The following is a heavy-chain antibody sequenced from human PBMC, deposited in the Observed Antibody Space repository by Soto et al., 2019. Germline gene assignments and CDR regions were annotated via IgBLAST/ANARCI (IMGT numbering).Heavy chain of an antibody. Sequence: QLQLQESGSGLVKPSQTLSLTCAVSGGSISSGGYSWSWIRQPPGKGLEWIGYIYHSGSTYYNPSIKSRVTIAVDRSKNQFSLKLSSVTAADTAVYYCARVVKERFGEIFDYWGQGTLVTVSS. CDR3: ARVVKERFGEIFDY. V-gene: IGHV4-30-2*01. D-gene: IGHD3-10*01. J-gene: IGHJ4*02. CDR1: GGSISSGGYS. CDR2: IYHSGST.